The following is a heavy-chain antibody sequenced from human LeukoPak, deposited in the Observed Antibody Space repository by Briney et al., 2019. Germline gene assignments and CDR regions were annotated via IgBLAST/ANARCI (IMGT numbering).Heavy chain of an antibody. Sequence: SETLSLTCAVYGGSFSGYYWSWIRQPPGKGLEWIGEINHSGSTNYNPSLKSRVTISVDTSKNQFSLKLSSVTAADTAVYYCARKDYSFPMDVRGKGTTVTVSS. D-gene: IGHD2-15*01. V-gene: IGHV4-34*01. CDR1: GGSFSGYY. CDR2: INHSGST. J-gene: IGHJ6*03. CDR3: ARKDYSFPMDV.